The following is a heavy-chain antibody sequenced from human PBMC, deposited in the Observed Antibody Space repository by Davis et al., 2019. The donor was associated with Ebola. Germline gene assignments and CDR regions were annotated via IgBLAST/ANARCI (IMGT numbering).Heavy chain of an antibody. CDR3: ARAPES. Sequence: MPSETLSLTCTVSGDFTSSGVYYWGWIRQPPGQGLEWIGSFYNSGSTYYNPSLKGRVTISVDMSKKQFSLKLISVTAADTAVYYCARAPESWGQGTLVTVSS. CDR2: FYNSGST. J-gene: IGHJ5*02. V-gene: IGHV4-39*01. CDR1: GDFTSSGVYY.